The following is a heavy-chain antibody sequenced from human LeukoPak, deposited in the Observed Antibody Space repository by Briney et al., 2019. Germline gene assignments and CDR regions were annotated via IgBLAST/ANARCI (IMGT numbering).Heavy chain of an antibody. Sequence: WETLSLTCTVSGGSISSYYWSWIRQPPGKGLEWIGYIYHSGSTNYNPSLKSRVTISVDTSKKQFSLKLSSVTAADTAIYYCARDKGSYYFDYWGQGTLVTVSS. V-gene: IGHV4-59*01. CDR1: GGSISSYY. CDR2: IYHSGST. J-gene: IGHJ4*02. CDR3: ARDKGSYYFDY.